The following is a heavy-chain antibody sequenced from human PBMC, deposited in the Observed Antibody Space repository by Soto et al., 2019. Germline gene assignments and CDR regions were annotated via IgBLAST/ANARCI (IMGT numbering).Heavy chain of an antibody. Sequence: SETLSLTCTVSGGSISSGGYYWSWIRQHPGKGLEWIGYIYYSGSTYYNPSLKSRVTISVDTSKNQFSLKLSSVTAADTAVYYCATXTVTTIEDYYYYYGMDVWGQGTTVTVSS. J-gene: IGHJ6*02. D-gene: IGHD4-17*01. V-gene: IGHV4-31*03. CDR1: GGSISSGGYY. CDR3: ATXTVTTIEDYYYYYGMDV. CDR2: IYYSGST.